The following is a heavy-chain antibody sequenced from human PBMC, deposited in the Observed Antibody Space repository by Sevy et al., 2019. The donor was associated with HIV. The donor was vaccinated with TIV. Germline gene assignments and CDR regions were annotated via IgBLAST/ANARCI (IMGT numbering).Heavy chain of an antibody. V-gene: IGHV3-53*01. CDR1: GLAVSRNY. Sequence: GGSLRLSCAASGLAVSRNYLSWVRQAPGKGLEWVSVIYAGGSTSYADSVKGRFTVSRDKAKNTLYYKMNSLRAEDTAVYYCASQLGIGAFDIWGQGTMVTVSS. J-gene: IGHJ3*02. CDR3: ASQLGIGAFDI. D-gene: IGHD7-27*01. CDR2: IYAGGST.